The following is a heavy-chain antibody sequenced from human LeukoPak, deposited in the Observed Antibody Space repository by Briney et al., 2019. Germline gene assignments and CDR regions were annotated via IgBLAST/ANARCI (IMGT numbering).Heavy chain of an antibody. J-gene: IGHJ4*02. V-gene: IGHV3-21*01. Sequence: GGSLRLSCAASGFSFTRCTMTWVRQAPGKGPEWLSSISSSSSYIYYADSVKGRFTISRDNAENSLYLQMNSLRAEDTAVYYCATKSSSGGYWGQGTLVTVSS. CDR2: ISSSSSYI. CDR1: GFSFTRCT. D-gene: IGHD6-6*01. CDR3: ATKSSSGGY.